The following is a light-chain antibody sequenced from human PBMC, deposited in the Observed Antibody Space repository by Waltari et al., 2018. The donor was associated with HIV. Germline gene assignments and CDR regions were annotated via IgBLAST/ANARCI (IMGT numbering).Light chain of an antibody. CDR2: AKN. Sequence: QPVLTQPPSVSAAPGRSVTITCSGRTSNIETNYVSWYQQIPGPAPKLLIYAKNKRPSGIPELFSGSKSATSATLGITGLQTGDEAEYFCGTWDSSLNTPVFGGGSRLTVL. V-gene: IGLV1-51*01. CDR3: GTWDSSLNTPV. CDR1: TSNIETNY. J-gene: IGLJ2*01.